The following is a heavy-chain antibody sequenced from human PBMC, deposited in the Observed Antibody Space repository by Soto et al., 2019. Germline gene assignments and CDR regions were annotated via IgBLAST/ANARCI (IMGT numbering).Heavy chain of an antibody. CDR1: GGSFSGYY. D-gene: IGHD1-1*01. Sequence: QVQLQQWGAGLLKPSETLSLTCTVYGGSFSGYYWSWIRQPPGKGLEWIGEINHSGSTNFNPSLKSRVTISVDTSKNQFSLKLSSVTAADTAVYYCAGSRATRRPYFYYYLGMDVWGQGTSVTVSS. CDR2: INHSGST. V-gene: IGHV4-34*01. CDR3: AGSRATRRPYFYYYLGMDV. J-gene: IGHJ6*02.